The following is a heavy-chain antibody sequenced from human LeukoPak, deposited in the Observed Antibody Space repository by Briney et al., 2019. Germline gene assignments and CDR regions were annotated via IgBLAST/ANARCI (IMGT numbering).Heavy chain of an antibody. CDR1: GFTFSGYA. Sequence: GGSLRLSCAASGFTFSGYAMSWVRQAPGKGLEWVSAISGSGGSTYYADSVKGRFTISRDNSKNTLYLQMNSLRAEDTAVYYCAKKGIAAAGPIGYYYYMDVWGKGTTVTVSS. CDR3: AKKGIAAAGPIGYYYYMDV. CDR2: ISGSGGST. J-gene: IGHJ6*03. D-gene: IGHD6-13*01. V-gene: IGHV3-23*01.